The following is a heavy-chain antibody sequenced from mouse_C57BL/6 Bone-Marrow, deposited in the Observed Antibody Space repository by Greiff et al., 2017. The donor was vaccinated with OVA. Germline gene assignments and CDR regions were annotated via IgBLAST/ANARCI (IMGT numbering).Heavy chain of an antibody. CDR2: IYPRSGNT. CDR3: DYYGSSDVHY. Sequence: LVESGAELARPGASVKLSCKASGYTFTSYGISWVKQRTGQGLEWIGEIYPRSGNTYYNEKFKGKATLTADKSSSTAYMELRSLTSEDSAVYFCDYYGSSDVHYWGQGTTLTVSS. CDR1: GYTFTSYG. J-gene: IGHJ2*01. V-gene: IGHV1-81*01. D-gene: IGHD1-1*01.